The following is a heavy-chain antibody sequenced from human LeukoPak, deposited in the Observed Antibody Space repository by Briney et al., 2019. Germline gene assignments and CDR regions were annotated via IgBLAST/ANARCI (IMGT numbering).Heavy chain of an antibody. CDR2: ISYDGSNK. CDR1: GFTFSSYG. Sequence: PGGSLRLSCAASGFTFSSYGMHWVRQAPGKGLEWVAVISYDGSNKYYADSVKGRFTISRDNSKNTLYLQMNSLRAEDTAVYYCARDRGYSYGRRPREIDYWGQGTLVTVSS. CDR3: ARDRGYSYGRRPREIDY. J-gene: IGHJ4*02. V-gene: IGHV3-30*03. D-gene: IGHD5-18*01.